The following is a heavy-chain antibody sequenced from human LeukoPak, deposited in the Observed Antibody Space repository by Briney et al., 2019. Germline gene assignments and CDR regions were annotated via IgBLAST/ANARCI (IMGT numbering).Heavy chain of an antibody. CDR3: ARDQWVDY. CDR2: ISSTSIYI. D-gene: IGHD1-26*01. Sequence: TGGSLRLSCAASGFTFSIYAMNWVRQAPGKGLEWVSSISSTSIYIYYADSVKGRFTISRDNAKNSLYLQMNSLRGEDTAVYYCARDQWVDYWGQGTLVTVSS. J-gene: IGHJ4*02. V-gene: IGHV3-21*01. CDR1: GFTFSIYA.